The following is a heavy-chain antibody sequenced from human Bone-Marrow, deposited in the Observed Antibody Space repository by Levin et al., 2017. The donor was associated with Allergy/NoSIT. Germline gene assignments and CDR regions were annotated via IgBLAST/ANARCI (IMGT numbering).Heavy chain of an antibody. CDR2: GST. CDR1: GGPMPTTSYY. Sequence: SPTLSLTCSVSGGPMPTTSYYWAWIRQPPGKGLEWIGSGSTYYNSSLKSRITISVDTSKNRFSLNLNSVTAADTAVYYCARHQRGSSIWYDYWGQGILVTVSS. CDR3: ARHQRGSSIWYDY. V-gene: IGHV4-39*01. J-gene: IGHJ4*02. D-gene: IGHD6-13*01.